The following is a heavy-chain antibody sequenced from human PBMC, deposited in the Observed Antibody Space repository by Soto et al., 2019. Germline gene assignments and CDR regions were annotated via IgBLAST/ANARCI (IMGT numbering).Heavy chain of an antibody. CDR3: ATWHLREHAYDI. CDR1: GFTVSGKKY. Sequence: DVQLVESGGGLIQPGGSLRLSCAASGFTVSGKKYLAWVRQAPGKGLEWVSALYDVDGTFYADSVKGRFTTSGDSSKTIVYLQMNSLRPDDTEVYYCATWHLREHAYDICGQGTAVTVSS. V-gene: IGHV3-53*01. J-gene: IGHJ3*02. CDR2: LYDVDGT. D-gene: IGHD4-17*01.